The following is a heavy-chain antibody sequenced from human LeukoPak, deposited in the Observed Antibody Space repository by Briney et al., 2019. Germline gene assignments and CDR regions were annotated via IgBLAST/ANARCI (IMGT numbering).Heavy chain of an antibody. CDR2: LSGSGGST. Sequence: GGSLRLSCAASGFTFSNYVMGWVRQAPGEGLEWVSALSGSGGSTYYADSVKGRFTISRDNSKNTLYLQMNSLRAEDTAVYLCAKNFYGDYNVSFDYWGQGTLVTVSS. J-gene: IGHJ4*02. CDR3: AKNFYGDYNVSFDY. V-gene: IGHV3-23*01. D-gene: IGHD4-17*01. CDR1: GFTFSNYV.